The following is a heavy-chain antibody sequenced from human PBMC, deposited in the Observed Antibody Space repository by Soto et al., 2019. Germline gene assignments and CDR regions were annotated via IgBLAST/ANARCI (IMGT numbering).Heavy chain of an antibody. CDR3: VRHKIYGYGACAFDI. Sequence: GESLKISCQASGYTFINYFISWVRQVPGKGLEWMGRVDPNDSYSNYSPSFQGHITTSADRSIGTAYVQWSSLKASDTALYYCVRHKIYGYGACAFDIWGQGTMVTVSS. J-gene: IGHJ3*02. D-gene: IGHD5-18*01. CDR2: VDPNDSYS. V-gene: IGHV5-10-1*01. CDR1: GYTFINYF.